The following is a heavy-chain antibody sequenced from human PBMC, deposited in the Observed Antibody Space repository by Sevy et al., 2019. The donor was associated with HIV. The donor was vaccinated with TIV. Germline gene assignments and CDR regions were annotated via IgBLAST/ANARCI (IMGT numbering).Heavy chain of an antibody. V-gene: IGHV3-23*01. CDR1: GFIFNSYA. CDR2: ISGSGGST. Sequence: GGSLRLSCAASGFIFNSYAMSWVHQAPGKGLEWVSSISGSGGSTYYADAMKGRFTISRDNFKSTLYLQVNSLRAEDTAEYYCAKGYGSGSPPDYWGQGTLVTVSS. J-gene: IGHJ4*02. D-gene: IGHD3-10*01. CDR3: AKGYGSGSPPDY.